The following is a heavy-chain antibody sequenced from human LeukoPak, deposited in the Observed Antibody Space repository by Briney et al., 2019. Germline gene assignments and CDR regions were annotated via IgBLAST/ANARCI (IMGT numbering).Heavy chain of an antibody. V-gene: IGHV1-69*13. CDR1: GGTFSSYA. CDR3: ARDYGSSSGFLSGLYYYYMDV. Sequence: GASVKVSCKASGGTFSSYAISWVRQAPGQGLEWMGGIIPIFGTANYAQKFQGRVTITADESTSTAYMELSSLRSEDTAVYYCARDYGSSSGFLSGLYYYYMDVWGKGTTVTISS. CDR2: IIPIFGTA. D-gene: IGHD3-22*01. J-gene: IGHJ6*03.